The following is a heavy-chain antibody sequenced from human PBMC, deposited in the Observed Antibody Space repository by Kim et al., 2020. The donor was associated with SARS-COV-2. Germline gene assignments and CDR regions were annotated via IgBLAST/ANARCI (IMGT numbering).Heavy chain of an antibody. CDR3: ASGYGERPIDS. Sequence: SETLSLTCAVYGGSFSAYYWSWIRQPPGKGLEWIGEINHSGSTNYNPSLKSRVTISVDTSKNQFSLKLSSVTDADTAVSYWASGYGERPIDSWGQGTLVTVSS. D-gene: IGHD4-17*01. CDR1: GGSFSAYY. V-gene: IGHV4-34*01. J-gene: IGHJ4*02. CDR2: INHSGST.